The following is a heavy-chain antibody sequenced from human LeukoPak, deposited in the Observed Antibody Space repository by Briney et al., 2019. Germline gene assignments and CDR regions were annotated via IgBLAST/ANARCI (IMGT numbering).Heavy chain of an antibody. J-gene: IGHJ3*02. CDR1: GGSFSGHL. CDR2: INHIGDI. V-gene: IGHV4-34*01. Sequence: SETLSLTCEASGGSFSGHLWTWIRQPPGKGLEWIGQINHIGDINYNASLGSRLTISVDTSKTQFSLKLTSLTAADTAIYYCARRGSYLVMGGFDIWGQGTLVAVSS. D-gene: IGHD3-10*01. CDR3: ARRGSYLVMGGFDI.